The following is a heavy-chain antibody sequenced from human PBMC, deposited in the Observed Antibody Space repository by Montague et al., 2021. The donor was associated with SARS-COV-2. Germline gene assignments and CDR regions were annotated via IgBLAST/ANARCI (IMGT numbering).Heavy chain of an antibody. V-gene: IGHV4-31*03. CDR1: GGSISSGGYY. D-gene: IGHD3-3*01. Sequence: TLSLTCTVSGGSISSGGYYWSWIRQNPGKGLEWFGYIYYSGSTYSNPSLKSRVTISVDTSKNQFSLRLSSVTAADTAVYYCARAVSITIFGVVGWFDPWGQGTLVTVSS. J-gene: IGHJ5*02. CDR2: IYYSGST. CDR3: ARAVSITIFGVVGWFDP.